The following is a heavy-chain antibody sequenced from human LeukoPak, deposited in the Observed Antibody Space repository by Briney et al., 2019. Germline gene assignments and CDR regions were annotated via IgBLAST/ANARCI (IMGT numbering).Heavy chain of an antibody. D-gene: IGHD3-3*01. V-gene: IGHV3-23*01. Sequence: PGGSLRLSCAASGFTFSSYAMSWVRQAPGKGLEWVSAISGSGGSTYYADSVKGRFTISRDNSKNTLYLQMNSLRAEDTAVYYCAKDWSGYPYYYYYYMDVWDKGTTVTVSS. CDR2: ISGSGGST. CDR3: AKDWSGYPYYYYYYMDV. J-gene: IGHJ6*03. CDR1: GFTFSSYA.